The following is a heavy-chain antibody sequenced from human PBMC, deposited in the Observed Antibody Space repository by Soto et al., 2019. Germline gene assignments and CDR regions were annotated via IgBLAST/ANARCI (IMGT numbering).Heavy chain of an antibody. D-gene: IGHD2-2*01. Sequence: GESLKISCKGSGYSFTSYWIGWVRQMPGKGLEWMGIIYPGDSDTRYSPSFQGQVTISADKSISTAYLQWSSLKASDTAMYYCAREWVVPADQYQHYYYGMDVWGQGTTVTVSS. CDR2: IYPGDSDT. CDR3: AREWVVPADQYQHYYYGMDV. V-gene: IGHV5-51*01. J-gene: IGHJ6*02. CDR1: GYSFTSYW.